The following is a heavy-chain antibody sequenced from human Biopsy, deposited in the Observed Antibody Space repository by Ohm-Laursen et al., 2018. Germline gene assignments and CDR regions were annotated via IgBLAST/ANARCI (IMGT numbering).Heavy chain of an antibody. CDR3: ARILGSTVTTYSAMGV. CDR2: LFPNDEK. Sequence: TQTLTLTGTVSGISLSNGRMGVSWVRQPPGKALEWLAHLFPNDEKAFSTSLKSRLTISKDTSKSQVVLTMTNVDPVDTATYYCARILGSTVTTYSAMGVWGQGTTVTVSS. CDR1: GISLSNGRMG. V-gene: IGHV2-26*01. D-gene: IGHD4-17*01. J-gene: IGHJ6*02.